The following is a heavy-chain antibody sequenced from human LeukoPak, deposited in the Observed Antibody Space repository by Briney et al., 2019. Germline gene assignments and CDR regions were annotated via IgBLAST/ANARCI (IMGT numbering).Heavy chain of an antibody. CDR2: ISWNSGSI. D-gene: IGHD6-25*01. J-gene: IGHJ4*02. CDR3: ARGTFIAAPYFDY. CDR1: GFTFDDYA. Sequence: GGSLRLSCAASGFTFDDYAMHWVRQAPGKGLEWVSGISWNSGSIGYADSVKGRFTISRDNAKNSLYLQMNSLRAEDTALYYCARGTFIAAPYFDYWGQGTLVTVSS. V-gene: IGHV3-9*01.